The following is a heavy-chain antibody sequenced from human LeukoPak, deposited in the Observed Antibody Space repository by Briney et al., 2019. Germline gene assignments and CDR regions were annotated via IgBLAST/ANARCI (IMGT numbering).Heavy chain of an antibody. J-gene: IGHJ4*02. V-gene: IGHV4-34*01. CDR2: INHSGST. Sequence: QPPXMVLEWIGEINHSGSTNYNPSLKSRVTISVDTSKNQFSLKLSSVTAADTAVYYCARGVLFDYWGQGTLVTVSS. CDR3: ARGVLFDY. D-gene: IGHD6-6*01.